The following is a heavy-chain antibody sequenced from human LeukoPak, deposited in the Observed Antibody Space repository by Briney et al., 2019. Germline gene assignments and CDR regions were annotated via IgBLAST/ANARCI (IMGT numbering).Heavy chain of an antibody. Sequence: SETLSLTCTVSGGSISSYYWSWIRQPPGKGLEWIGYIYYSGSTNYNPSLKSRVTISVDTSKNQFSLKLSSVTAADTAVYYCARGDYSNPVFFDYWGQGTLVTVSS. V-gene: IGHV4-59*01. CDR3: ARGDYSNPVFFDY. J-gene: IGHJ4*02. D-gene: IGHD4-11*01. CDR2: IYYSGST. CDR1: GGSISSYY.